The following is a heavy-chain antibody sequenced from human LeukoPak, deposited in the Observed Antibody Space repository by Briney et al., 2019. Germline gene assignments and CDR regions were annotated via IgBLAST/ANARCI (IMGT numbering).Heavy chain of an antibody. CDR1: GYTFTSYG. V-gene: IGHV1-18*01. CDR3: ARDPPYYYDSSGYGY. D-gene: IGHD3-22*01. CDR2: ISAYNGNT. Sequence: ASVKVSCKASGYTFTSYGISWVRQAPGQGLEWMGWISAYNGNTNYAQKLQGRVTMTTDTSTSTAYMELRSLRSDDTAVYYCARDPPYYYDSSGYGYWGQGTLVTVSS. J-gene: IGHJ4*02.